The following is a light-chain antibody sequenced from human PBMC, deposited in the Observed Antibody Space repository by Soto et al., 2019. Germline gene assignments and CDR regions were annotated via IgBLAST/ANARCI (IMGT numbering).Light chain of an antibody. Sequence: VLTQSPATLSLSPGERATLSCRASQSVSEFLAWYQQKPGQAPRLLIYDASNMATGIPARFSGSGSGTDFTLTISSLEAEDVALYYCQQRSKWPVTFGGGTKVEIK. CDR2: DAS. CDR3: QQRSKWPVT. CDR1: QSVSEF. V-gene: IGKV3-11*01. J-gene: IGKJ4*01.